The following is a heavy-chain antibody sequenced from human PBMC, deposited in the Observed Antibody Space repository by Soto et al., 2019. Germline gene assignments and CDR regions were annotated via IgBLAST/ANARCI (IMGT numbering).Heavy chain of an antibody. CDR2: IKSRTENETT. CDR1: GFTFSNVW. D-gene: IGHD2-2*01. J-gene: IGHJ4*02. CDR3: VTVLPHANSWFDY. V-gene: IGHV3-15*01. Sequence: PWGSLRLSCAASGFTFSNVWLSWVRQVPGKGLEWLGRIKSRTENETTDYASPARGRFIISRDDSKNMLYLQLNSLKSEDTGVYYCVTVLPHANSWFDYWGQGTPVTVSS.